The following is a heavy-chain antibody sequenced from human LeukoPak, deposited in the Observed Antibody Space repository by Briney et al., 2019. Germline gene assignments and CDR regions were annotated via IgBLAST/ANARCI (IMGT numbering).Heavy chain of an antibody. V-gene: IGHV3-53*01. CDR3: ATEASGSYFHH. CDR2: LHSGGST. J-gene: IGHJ1*01. Sequence: VSVLHSGGSTYYADSVMGRFTISRDNSKNTEYLHMNRLRAEDTAVYYCATEASGSYFHHWGQGTLVTVSS. D-gene: IGHD1-26*01.